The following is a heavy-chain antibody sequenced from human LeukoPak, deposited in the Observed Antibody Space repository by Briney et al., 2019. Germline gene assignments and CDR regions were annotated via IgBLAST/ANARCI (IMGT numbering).Heavy chain of an antibody. CDR2: LYNDAFDSAT. J-gene: IGHJ4*02. CDR3: AREIGGGLHYFHS. D-gene: IGHD1-26*01. Sequence: GGSLRLSCAASGFTFSSYAMSWVRQAPGKGLEWVSNLYNDAFDSATHYADSVKGRFTISRDNSQNTLYLQMNSLRAEDTAMYYCAREIGGGLHYFHSWGQGTPVTVSS. V-gene: IGHV3-23*03. CDR1: GFTFSSYA.